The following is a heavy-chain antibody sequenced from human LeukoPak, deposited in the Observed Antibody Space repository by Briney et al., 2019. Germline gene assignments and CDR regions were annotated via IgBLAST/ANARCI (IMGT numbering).Heavy chain of an antibody. CDR3: ARGSGSSWFDL. CDR2: INANSGGT. CDR1: GYTFTGNY. J-gene: IGHJ5*02. D-gene: IGHD3-10*01. Sequence: ASVKVSCKASGYTFTGNYMHWVQQAPGQGLEWMGWINANSGGTKYAQKFQGRVTMTRDTSISTAYRELSSLRSDDTAVYYCARGSGSSWFDLWGQGTLVTVSS. V-gene: IGHV1-2*02.